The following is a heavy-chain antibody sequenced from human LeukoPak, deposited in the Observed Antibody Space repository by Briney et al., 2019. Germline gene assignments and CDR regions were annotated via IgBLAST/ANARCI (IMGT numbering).Heavy chain of an antibody. J-gene: IGHJ4*02. CDR3: AKDQGYEDY. CDR2: IRYDGNNK. D-gene: IGHD6-13*01. Sequence: PGGSLRLSCAASGFTFSSYDMHWVRQAPGKGLEWVAFIRYDGNNKYYADSVKGRFTISRDNSKNTLYLQMSSLRVEDTAMYYCAKDQGYEDYWGQGTLVTVSS. V-gene: IGHV3-30*02. CDR1: GFTFSSYD.